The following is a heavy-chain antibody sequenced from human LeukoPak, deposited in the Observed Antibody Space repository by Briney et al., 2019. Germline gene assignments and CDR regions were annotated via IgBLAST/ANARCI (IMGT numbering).Heavy chain of an antibody. CDR2: IWYDGSNK. CDR3: AGDYGEYYYGMDV. D-gene: IGHD4-17*01. Sequence: GGSLRLSCAASGFAFSSYGMHWVRQAPGKGLEWVAVIWYDGSNKCYADSVKGRFTISRDNSKNTLYLQMNSLRAEDTAVYYCAGDYGEYYYGMDVWGQGTTVTVSS. J-gene: IGHJ6*02. V-gene: IGHV3-33*03. CDR1: GFAFSSYG.